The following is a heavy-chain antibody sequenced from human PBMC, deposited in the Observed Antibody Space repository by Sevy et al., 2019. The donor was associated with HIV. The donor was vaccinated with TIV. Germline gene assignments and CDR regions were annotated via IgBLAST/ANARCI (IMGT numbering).Heavy chain of an antibody. CDR2: ISYAGDNK. CDR3: AKAQAGCSGGTSYTAHYYYDMDV. V-gene: IGHV3-30*18. J-gene: IGHJ6*02. Sequence: GGSLRLSCAASGFAFSDYAMHWVRQAPGKGLEWVAAISYAGDNKYFADSVKGRFTVSKDNSKNTLYLEMNSLRAEDTAVYYCAKAQAGCSGGTSYTAHYYYDMDVWGRGATVTVSS. D-gene: IGHD2-15*01. CDR1: GFAFSDYA.